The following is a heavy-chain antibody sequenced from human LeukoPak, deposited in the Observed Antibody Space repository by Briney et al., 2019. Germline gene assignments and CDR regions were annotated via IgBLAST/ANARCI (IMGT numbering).Heavy chain of an antibody. Sequence: GESLKISCKGSGYSFTSYWIGWVRQMPGKGLEWMGIIYPGDSDTRYSPSFQGQVTISADKSISTAYLQWSSLKASDTAMYYCARHAGYYCDSSGYPDDYGMDVWGQGTTVTVSS. V-gene: IGHV5-51*01. CDR1: GYSFTSYW. CDR2: IYPGDSDT. J-gene: IGHJ6*02. D-gene: IGHD3-22*01. CDR3: ARHAGYYCDSSGYPDDYGMDV.